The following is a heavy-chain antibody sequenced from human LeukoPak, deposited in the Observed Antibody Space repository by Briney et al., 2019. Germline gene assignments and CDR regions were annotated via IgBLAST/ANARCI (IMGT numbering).Heavy chain of an antibody. J-gene: IGHJ4*02. V-gene: IGHV4-34*01. CDR2: INHSGST. CDR3: GGAEHDWGSDY. CDR1: GGSFSGYY. D-gene: IGHD3-9*01. Sequence: SETLSLTCAVYGGSFSGYYWSWIRQPPGKGLEWIGEINHSGSTNYNPSLKSRVTISVDTSKNQFSLLLNSVTPEDTAVYFCGGAEHDWGSDYWGQGTLVTVSS.